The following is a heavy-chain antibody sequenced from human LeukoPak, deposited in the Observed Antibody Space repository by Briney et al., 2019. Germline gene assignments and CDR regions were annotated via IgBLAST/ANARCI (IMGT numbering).Heavy chain of an antibody. Sequence: ASVKVSCKASGYTFTDYYMHWVRQAPGQGLEWLGWINPNNGGTNYAQKFQGRVTMTRDTSISTAYMELSSLRPDDTAVYYCARDRGGGSGTYYILYWGLGSLVTVSS. CDR3: ARDRGGGSGTYYILY. D-gene: IGHD3-10*01. J-gene: IGHJ4*02. CDR1: GYTFTDYY. CDR2: INPNNGGT. V-gene: IGHV1-2*02.